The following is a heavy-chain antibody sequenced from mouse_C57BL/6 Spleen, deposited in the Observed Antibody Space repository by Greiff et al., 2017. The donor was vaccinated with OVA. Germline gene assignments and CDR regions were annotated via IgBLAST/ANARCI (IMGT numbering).Heavy chain of an antibody. CDR2: IYPRSGNT. CDR3: APWASYAMDY. J-gene: IGHJ4*01. CDR1: GYTFTSYG. V-gene: IGHV1-81*01. Sequence: VQLQQSGAELARPGASVKLSCKASGYTFTSYGISWVKQRTGQGLEWIGEIYPRSGNTYYNEKFKGQATLTADKSSSTAYLDLRSLTSEDSAVYFCAPWASYAMDYWGQGTSVTVSS. D-gene: IGHD3-1*01.